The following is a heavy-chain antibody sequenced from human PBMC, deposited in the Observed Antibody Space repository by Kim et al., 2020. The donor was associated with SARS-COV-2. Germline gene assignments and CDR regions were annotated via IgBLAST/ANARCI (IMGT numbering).Heavy chain of an antibody. CDR3: ARDLIVVVPAAQTRSYYYYYYGMDV. CDR1: GFTFSSYG. CDR2: ISYDGSNK. J-gene: IGHJ6*02. D-gene: IGHD2-2*01. V-gene: IGHV3-33*05. Sequence: GGSLRLSCAASGFTFSSYGMHWVRQAPGKGLEWVAVISYDGSNKYYADSVKGRFTISRDNSKNTLYLQMNSLRAEDTAVYYCARDLIVVVPAAQTRSYYYYYYGMDVWGQGTTVTVSS.